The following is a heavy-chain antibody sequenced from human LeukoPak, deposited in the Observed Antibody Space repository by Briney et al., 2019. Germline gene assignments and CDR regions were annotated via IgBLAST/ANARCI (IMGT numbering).Heavy chain of an antibody. CDR2: IYYSGST. CDR1: GGSISSSSYY. V-gene: IGHV4-39*01. J-gene: IGHJ4*02. D-gene: IGHD6-19*01. Sequence: SETLSLTCTVSGGSISSSSYYWGWIRQPPGKGLEWIGSIYYSGSTYYNPSLKSRVTISVDTSKNQFSLELSSVTAADTAVYYCARQSSGWSHNFDCWGQGTLVTVSS. CDR3: ARQSSGWSHNFDC.